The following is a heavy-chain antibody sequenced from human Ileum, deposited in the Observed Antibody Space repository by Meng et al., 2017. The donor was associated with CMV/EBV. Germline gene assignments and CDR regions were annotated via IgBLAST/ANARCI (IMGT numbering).Heavy chain of an antibody. CDR1: GFTFSRHY. Sequence: GGSLRLSCAASGFTFSRHYMNWVRQAPGKGLEYVSGINVSGGDTYYADSVKGRFTISRDNSKNTLYLQMNSLRAEDTAVYYCAKKYSGSFDYWGQGTLVTVSS. J-gene: IGHJ4*02. CDR2: INVSGGDT. D-gene: IGHD1-26*01. CDR3: AKKYSGSFDY. V-gene: IGHV3-23*01.